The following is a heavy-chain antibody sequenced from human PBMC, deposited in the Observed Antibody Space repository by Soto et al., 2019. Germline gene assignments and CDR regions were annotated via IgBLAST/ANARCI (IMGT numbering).Heavy chain of an antibody. V-gene: IGHV1-69*13. CDR3: ATHVDTAMVDDY. CDR1: GGTFSSYA. CDR2: IIPIFGTA. Sequence: ASVKVSCKASGGTFSSYAISWVRQAPGQGLEWMGGIIPIFGTANYAQKFQGRVTITADESTSTAYMELSSLRSEDTAVYYCATHVDTAMVDDYWGQGTLVTVSS. D-gene: IGHD5-18*01. J-gene: IGHJ4*02.